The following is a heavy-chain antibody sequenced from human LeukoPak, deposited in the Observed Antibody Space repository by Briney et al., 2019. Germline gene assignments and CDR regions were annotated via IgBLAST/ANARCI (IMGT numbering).Heavy chain of an antibody. CDR1: GGSISSYY. CDR2: IYYCEST. D-gene: IGHD3-10*01. J-gene: IGHJ4*02. CDR3: ARHIPITMVRGVPYYFDY. Sequence: SETLSLTCTVSGGSISSYYWSWIRQPPGKGVEGIGYIYYCESTNYHHSLKSRVTISVDTSKNQFSLKLTSVTAADTAVYYCARHIPITMVRGVPYYFDYWGQGTLVTVSS. V-gene: IGHV4-59*01.